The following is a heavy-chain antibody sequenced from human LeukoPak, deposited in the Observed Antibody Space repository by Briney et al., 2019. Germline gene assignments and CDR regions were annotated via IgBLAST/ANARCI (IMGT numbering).Heavy chain of an antibody. CDR1: GGSISSYY. CDR2: IYYSGST. Sequence: SETLSLTCTVSGGSISSYYWSWIRQPPGKGLEWIGYIYYSGSTNYNPSLKSRVTISVDTSKNQFSLKLSSVTAADTAVYYCARDRGYDFWSGYNNWFDPWGQGTLVTVSS. D-gene: IGHD3-3*01. J-gene: IGHJ5*02. V-gene: IGHV4-59*01. CDR3: ARDRGYDFWSGYNNWFDP.